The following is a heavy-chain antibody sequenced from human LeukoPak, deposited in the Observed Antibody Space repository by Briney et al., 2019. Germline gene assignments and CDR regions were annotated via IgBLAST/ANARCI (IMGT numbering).Heavy chain of an antibody. V-gene: IGHV4-34*01. Sequence: SETLSLTCAVYGGSFSGYYWSWIRQPPGKGLEWIGEINHSGSTNYNPSLKSRVTISVDTSKNQFSLKLSSVIAADTAVYYCARGHTYYYDSSGYYQLDYWGQGTLVTVSS. J-gene: IGHJ4*02. D-gene: IGHD3-22*01. CDR2: INHSGST. CDR1: GGSFSGYY. CDR3: ARGHTYYYDSSGYYQLDY.